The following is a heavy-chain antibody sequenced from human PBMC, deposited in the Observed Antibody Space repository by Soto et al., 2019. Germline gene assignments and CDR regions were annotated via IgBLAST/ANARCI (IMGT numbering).Heavy chain of an antibody. V-gene: IGHV4-4*02. CDR3: ARDNHYYGSGSYSYYYYGMDV. CDR1: GGSISSSNW. CDR2: IYHSGST. D-gene: IGHD3-10*01. Sequence: PSETLSLTCAVSGGSISSSNWWSWVRQPPGKGLEWIGEIYHSGSTNYNPSLKSRVTISVDKSKNQFSLKLSSVTAADTAVYYCARDNHYYGSGSYSYYYYGMDVWGQGTTVT. J-gene: IGHJ6*02.